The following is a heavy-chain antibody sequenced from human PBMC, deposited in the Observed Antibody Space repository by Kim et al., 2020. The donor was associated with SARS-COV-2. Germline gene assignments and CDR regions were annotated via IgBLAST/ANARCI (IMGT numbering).Heavy chain of an antibody. V-gene: IGHV4-34*01. J-gene: IGHJ4*02. Sequence: SETLSLTCAVYGDPVNGYYWSWIRQPPGKGLEWIGEINYDRSTNNKPSLKSRVTMSLDSSKSQFSLRLTSLTAADTAVYYCARGRYFDWLFHQSPHYFDYWGQGNLVTVSS. D-gene: IGHD3-9*01. CDR3: ARGRYFDWLFHQSPHYFDY. CDR2: INYDRST. CDR1: GDPVNGYY.